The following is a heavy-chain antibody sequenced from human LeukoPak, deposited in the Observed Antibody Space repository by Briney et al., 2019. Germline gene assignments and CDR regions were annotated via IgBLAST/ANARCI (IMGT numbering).Heavy chain of an antibody. CDR2: ISWNSGSI. CDR1: GFTFDDYA. D-gene: IGHD3-10*01. CDR3: AKDIGVARFGEFGFDY. J-gene: IGHJ4*02. V-gene: IGHV3-9*01. Sequence: PGGSLRLSCAASGFTFDDYAMHWVRQAPGKGLEWVSGISWNSGSIGYADSVKGRFTISRDNAKNSLYLQMNSLRAEDTALYYCAKDIGVARFGEFGFDYWGQGTLVTVSS.